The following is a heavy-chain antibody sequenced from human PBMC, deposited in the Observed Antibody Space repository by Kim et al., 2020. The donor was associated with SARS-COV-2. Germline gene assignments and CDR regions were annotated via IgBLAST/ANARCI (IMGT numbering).Heavy chain of an antibody. CDR2: INHSGST. CDR1: GGSFSGYY. J-gene: IGHJ6*01. D-gene: IGHD3-22*01. CDR3: ARALEILDYYDSGPYGMDV. Sequence: SETLSLTCAVYGGSFSGYYWSWIRQPPGKGLEWIGEINHSGSTNYNPSLKSRVTISVDTSKNQFSLKLSSVTAADTAVYYCARALEILDYYDSGPYGMDV. V-gene: IGHV4-34*01.